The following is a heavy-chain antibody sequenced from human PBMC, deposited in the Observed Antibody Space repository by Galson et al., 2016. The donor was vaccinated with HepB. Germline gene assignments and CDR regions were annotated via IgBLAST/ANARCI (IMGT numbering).Heavy chain of an antibody. CDR2: ISGSGGNT. D-gene: IGHD3-3*01. CDR1: GFTFSSYA. J-gene: IGHJ6*04. CDR3: ARGSWGSFGVVIGPLDYYRGVDV. Sequence: SLRLSCAASGFTFSSYAMNWVRQAPGKGLDWVSSISGSGGNTYYADSVKGRFTISRDNSDNTVYLQMSSLRAEDTAVYFCARGSWGSFGVVIGPLDYYRGVDVWAKGTTVTVSS. V-gene: IGHV3-23*01.